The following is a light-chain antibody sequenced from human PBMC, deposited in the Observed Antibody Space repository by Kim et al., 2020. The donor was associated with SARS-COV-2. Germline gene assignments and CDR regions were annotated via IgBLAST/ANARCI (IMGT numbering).Light chain of an antibody. V-gene: IGKV1-27*01. CDR2: AAS. CDR1: QDISHY. Sequence: DIQMTQSPSSLSASVGDRVTITCRASQDISHYLAWYQQKPGKVPKLLIYAASILQSGVSSRFSGSGSGTYFTLTISSLQPEDVATYYCQKYNSVPLSFGGGTKVDIK. CDR3: QKYNSVPLS. J-gene: IGKJ4*01.